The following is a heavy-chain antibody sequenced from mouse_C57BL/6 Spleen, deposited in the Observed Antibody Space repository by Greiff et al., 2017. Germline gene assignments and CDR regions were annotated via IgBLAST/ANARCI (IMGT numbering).Heavy chain of an antibody. Sequence: VKLVESGAELVKPGASVKLSCKASGYTFTSYWMHWVKQRPGQGLEWIGMIHPNSGSTNYNEKFKSKATLTVDKSSSTAYMQLSSLTSEDSAVYYCASVVTTVVDGYWGQGTTLTVSS. CDR2: IHPNSGST. V-gene: IGHV1-64*01. J-gene: IGHJ2*01. D-gene: IGHD1-1*01. CDR1: GYTFTSYW. CDR3: ASVVTTVVDGY.